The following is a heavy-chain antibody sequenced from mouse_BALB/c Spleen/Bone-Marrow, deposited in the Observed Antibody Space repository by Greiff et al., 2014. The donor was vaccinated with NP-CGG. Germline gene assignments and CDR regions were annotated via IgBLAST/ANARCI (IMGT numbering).Heavy chain of an antibody. Sequence: QVQLQQSGAELVKPGASVKLSCKASGYTFTSYWMHWVKQRPGQGLEWIGEINPSNGRTNYNEKFKSKATLTVDKSSSTGYMQHSSLTYEDAAVYYCAIGLLGDYWGQGTSVTVSS. J-gene: IGHJ4*01. CDR2: INPSNGRT. CDR1: GYTFTSYW. CDR3: AIGLLGDY. D-gene: IGHD2-10*01. V-gene: IGHV1S81*02.